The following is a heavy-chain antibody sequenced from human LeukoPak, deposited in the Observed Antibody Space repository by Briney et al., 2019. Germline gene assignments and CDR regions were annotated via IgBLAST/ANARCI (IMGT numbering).Heavy chain of an antibody. V-gene: IGHV3-48*01. D-gene: IGHD1-26*01. J-gene: IGHJ5*02. Sequence: GGSLRLSSEASGFTFSSYSMNLVRQAPGKGLEWVSYISSSSSTIYYADSVKGRFTISRDNAKNSLYLQMNSLRAEDTAVYYCARSRVGATPNWFDPRGQGTLVTVSS. CDR1: GFTFSSYS. CDR3: ARSRVGATPNWFDP. CDR2: ISSSSSTI.